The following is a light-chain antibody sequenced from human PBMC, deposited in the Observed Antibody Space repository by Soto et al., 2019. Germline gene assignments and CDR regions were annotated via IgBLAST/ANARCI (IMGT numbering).Light chain of an antibody. Sequence: QSVLTQPPSASGTPGQRVTISCSGRNSNIGSDYVYWYQHVPGTAPKLLISRYNQRPSGGPDRFSAAKSDTSASLTISGLQSEDEADYICQAWDDSLNGPVFGGGTQLTVL. V-gene: IGLV1-44*01. CDR1: NSNIGSDY. J-gene: IGLJ7*01. CDR3: QAWDDSLNGPV. CDR2: RYN.